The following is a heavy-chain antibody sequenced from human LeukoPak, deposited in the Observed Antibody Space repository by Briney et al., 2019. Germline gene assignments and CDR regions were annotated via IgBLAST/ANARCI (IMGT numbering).Heavy chain of an antibody. J-gene: IGHJ5*02. V-gene: IGHV3-30*18. D-gene: IGHD3-22*01. CDR3: AKDAYYDSSGYWPPPGFDP. Sequence: GGSLRLSCAASGFTFSSYGMHWVCQAPGKGLEWVAVISYDGSNKYYADSVKGRFTISRDNSKNTLYLQMNSLRAEDTAVYYCAKDAYYDSSGYWPPPGFDPWGQGTLVTVSS. CDR2: ISYDGSNK. CDR1: GFTFSSYG.